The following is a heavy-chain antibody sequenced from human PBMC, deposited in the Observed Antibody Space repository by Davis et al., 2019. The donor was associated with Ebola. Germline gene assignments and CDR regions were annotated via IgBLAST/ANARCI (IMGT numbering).Heavy chain of an antibody. CDR3: AKLNEFGELYWFDP. J-gene: IGHJ5*02. V-gene: IGHV4-59*01. D-gene: IGHD3-10*01. CDR2: VYHSGST. CDR1: NNSIRSSY. Sequence: SETLSLTCTVSNNSIRSSYWSWIRQPPGGGLEWIGYVYHSGSTTYNPSLKSRVTISVDTSKNQVSLRLSSVTAADMAMYYCAKLNEFGELYWFDPWGQGTLVIVSS.